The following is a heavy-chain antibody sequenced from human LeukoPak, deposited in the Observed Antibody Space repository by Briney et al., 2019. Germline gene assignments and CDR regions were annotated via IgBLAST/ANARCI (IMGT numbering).Heavy chain of an antibody. Sequence: PGGSLRLSCAASGFTVSSKYMTWVRQAPGKGLEWVSGIYSGGTTYYADSVKGRFTISRDNSKNTLYLQMNSVRAEDTAVYYCATLVGATFDYWGQGTLVTVSS. V-gene: IGHV3-66*01. CDR1: GFTVSSKY. CDR3: ATLVGATFDY. J-gene: IGHJ4*02. CDR2: IYSGGTT. D-gene: IGHD1-26*01.